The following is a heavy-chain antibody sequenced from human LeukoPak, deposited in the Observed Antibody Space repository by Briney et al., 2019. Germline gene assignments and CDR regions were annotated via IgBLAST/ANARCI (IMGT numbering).Heavy chain of an antibody. CDR2: INTNTGNP. Sequence: ASVKVSCKASGYTFTSYAMNWVRQAPGQGLEWMGWINTNTGNPTYAQGFTGRFVFSLDTSVSTAYLQISSLKAEDTAVYYCARDEHGSGWYRDFDYWGQGTLVTVSS. D-gene: IGHD6-19*01. V-gene: IGHV7-4-1*02. J-gene: IGHJ4*02. CDR3: ARDEHGSGWYRDFDY. CDR1: GYTFTSYA.